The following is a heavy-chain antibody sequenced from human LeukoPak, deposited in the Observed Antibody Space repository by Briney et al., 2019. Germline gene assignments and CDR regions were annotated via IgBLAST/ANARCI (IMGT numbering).Heavy chain of an antibody. CDR1: GFPFSSHA. D-gene: IGHD2-15*01. Sequence: GGSLRLSCAASGFPFSSHAMSWVRQPPGKGLEWVAAISNGKTYYADSVRGRFAFSRDDSTNTLYLHMNSLRDEDTALYHCVREAGYCAPVCVKTNWFDPWGQGTLVTVSS. J-gene: IGHJ5*02. CDR2: ISNGKT. V-gene: IGHV3-23*01. CDR3: VREAGYCAPVCVKTNWFDP.